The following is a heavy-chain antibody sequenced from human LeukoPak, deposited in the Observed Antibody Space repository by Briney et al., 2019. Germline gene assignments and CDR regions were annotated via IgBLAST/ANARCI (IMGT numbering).Heavy chain of an antibody. CDR3: ARDPYSSTWSYGMDV. CDR2: IKQDGSDK. V-gene: IGHV3-7*03. D-gene: IGHD6-13*01. J-gene: IGHJ6*02. CDR1: GFTFSNYW. Sequence: GGSLRLSCTASGFTFSNYWMSWVRQTPERGLEWVANIKQDGSDKVYVDSVKGRFTISRDNAQSSLYLQMNSLRAEDTAVYYCARDPYSSTWSYGMDVWGQGTTVTVSS.